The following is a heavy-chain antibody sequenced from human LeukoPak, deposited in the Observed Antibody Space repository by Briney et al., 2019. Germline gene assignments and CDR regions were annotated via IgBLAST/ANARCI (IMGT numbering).Heavy chain of an antibody. Sequence: SETLSLTCSVSSGFISSYYWTWIRQSPGKGLEWIGYIYYTGSTSYNPSLQSRVTISVDTSKNQFSLRLNSVTAADTAVYYCARDLVVVAANDAFDIWGQGTMVTVSS. V-gene: IGHV4-59*01. J-gene: IGHJ3*02. CDR3: ARDLVVVAANDAFDI. CDR2: IYYTGST. CDR1: SGFISSYY. D-gene: IGHD2-15*01.